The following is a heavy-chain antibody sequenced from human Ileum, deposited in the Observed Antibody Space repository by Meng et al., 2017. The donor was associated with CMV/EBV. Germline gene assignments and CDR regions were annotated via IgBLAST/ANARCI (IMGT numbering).Heavy chain of an antibody. J-gene: IGHJ5*02. Sequence: SISSGDYYWSWIRQPPGKGLEWIGFIKYSGRTYYNPPLTSRVTISLDTSENHFSLRLSSVTAADTAVYYCARTQDCSTTSCYTGFDPWGQGTLVTVSS. CDR2: IKYSGRT. CDR1: SISSGDYY. D-gene: IGHD2-2*01. CDR3: ARTQDCSTTSCYTGFDP. V-gene: IGHV4-30-4*08.